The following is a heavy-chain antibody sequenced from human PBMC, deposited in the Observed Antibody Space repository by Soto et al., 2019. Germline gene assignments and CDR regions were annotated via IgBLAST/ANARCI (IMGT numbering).Heavy chain of an antibody. D-gene: IGHD3-10*01. V-gene: IGHV3-33*01. CDR1: GFTFSSYG. Sequence: QVQLVESGGGVVQPGRSLRLSCAASGFTFSSYGMHWVRQAPGKGLEWVAVIWYDGSNKYYADSVKGRFTISRDNSKNKLYLQMNSLRAEDTAVYYCARDRRPHFGELLKDYYNYGMDVWGQGTTVTVSS. CDR2: IWYDGSNK. J-gene: IGHJ6*02. CDR3: ARDRRPHFGELLKDYYNYGMDV.